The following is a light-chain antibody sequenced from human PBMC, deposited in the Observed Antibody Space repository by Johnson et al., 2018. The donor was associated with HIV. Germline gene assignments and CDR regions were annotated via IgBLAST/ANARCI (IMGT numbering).Light chain of an antibody. CDR1: SSNIGNNY. CDR3: GTWDSSLSASYV. J-gene: IGLJ1*01. CDR2: DNN. V-gene: IGLV1-51*01. Sequence: QSVLTQPPSVSAAPGQKVTISCSGSSSNIGNNYVSWYQQHPGTAPKLLIYDNNKRPSGIPDRFSGSKSGTSATLGITGLQTGDEADYYCGTWDSSLSASYVFGTGTKVTV.